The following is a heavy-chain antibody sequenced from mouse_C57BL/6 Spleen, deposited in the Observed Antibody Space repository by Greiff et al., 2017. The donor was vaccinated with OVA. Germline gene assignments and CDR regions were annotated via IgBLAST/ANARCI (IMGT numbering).Heavy chain of an antibody. CDR1: GYTFTDYY. D-gene: IGHD2-3*01. V-gene: IGHV1-26*01. Sequence: EVQLQQSGPELVKPGASVKISCKASGYTFTDYYMNWVKQSHGKSLEWIGDINPNNGGTSYNQKFKGKATLTVDKSSSTAYMELRSLTSEDSAVYYCARYDGDYWGQGTSGTVSS. CDR3: ARYDGDY. J-gene: IGHJ4*01. CDR2: INPNNGGT.